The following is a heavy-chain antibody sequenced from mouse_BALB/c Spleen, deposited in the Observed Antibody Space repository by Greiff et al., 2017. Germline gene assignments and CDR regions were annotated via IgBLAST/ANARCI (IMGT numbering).Heavy chain of an antibody. CDR3: NAPYDGPLAY. CDR1: GFNIKDYY. V-gene: IGHV14-4*02. Sequence: VQLHQSGAELVRSGASVKLSCTASGFNIKDYYMHWVKQRPEQGLEWIGWIDPENGDTEYAPKFQGKATMTADTSSNTAYLQLSSLTSEDTAVYYCNAPYDGPLAYWGQGTLVTVSA. J-gene: IGHJ3*01. CDR2: IDPENGDT. D-gene: IGHD2-3*01.